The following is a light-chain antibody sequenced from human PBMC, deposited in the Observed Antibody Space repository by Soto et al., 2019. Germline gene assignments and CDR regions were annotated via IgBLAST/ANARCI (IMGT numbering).Light chain of an antibody. V-gene: IGKV1-5*01. CDR2: DAS. J-gene: IGKJ5*01. Sequence: DIQMTQSPSTLSASVGDRVTITYRASQSIGTWLAWYQQKPGKAPKFLIYDASSLKSGVPSRFSGSGSGTEFTLTISSLQPDDFATYYCQQYNSYPITFGQGTRLEIK. CDR3: QQYNSYPIT. CDR1: QSIGTW.